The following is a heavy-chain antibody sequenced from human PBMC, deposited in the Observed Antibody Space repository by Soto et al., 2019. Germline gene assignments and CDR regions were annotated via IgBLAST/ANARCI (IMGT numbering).Heavy chain of an antibody. Sequence: EVQLVESGGGLVKPGGSLRLSCAASGFTFSNAWMSWVRQAPGKGLEWVGRIKSKTDGGTTDYAAPVKGRFTISRDDSKNTLYLQMNSLKTEDTAVYYCTTAPARQSWVDYWGQGTLVTVSS. CDR2: IKSKTDGGTT. CDR1: GFTFSNAW. J-gene: IGHJ4*02. D-gene: IGHD6-6*01. CDR3: TTAPARQSWVDY. V-gene: IGHV3-15*01.